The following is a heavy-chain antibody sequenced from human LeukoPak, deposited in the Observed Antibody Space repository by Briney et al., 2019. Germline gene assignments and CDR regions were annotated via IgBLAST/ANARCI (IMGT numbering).Heavy chain of an antibody. V-gene: IGHV4-34*01. CDR2: INHSGST. CDR3: ARRHYDFWSGFSGSYGMDV. D-gene: IGHD3-3*01. Sequence: SETLFLTCAVYGGSFSGYYWSWIRQPPGKGLEWIGEINHSGSTNYNPSLKSRVTISVDTSKNQFSLKLSSVTAADTAVYYCARRHYDFWSGFSGSYGMDVWGQGTTVTVSS. CDR1: GGSFSGYY. J-gene: IGHJ6*02.